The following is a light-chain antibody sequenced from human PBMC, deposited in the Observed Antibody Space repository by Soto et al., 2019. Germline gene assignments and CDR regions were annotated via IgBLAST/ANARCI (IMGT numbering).Light chain of an antibody. CDR1: SSDIGAYIY. J-gene: IGLJ1*01. Sequence: QSVLTQPPSASGSPGQSVTMSCTGTSSDIGAYIYVSWSQQHPGKAPKLMISEVSRRPSGVPERFSGSKSGNTASLTVSGLQADDEAHYYCSSYAGSNNFVFGTGTKVTVL. CDR3: SSYAGSNNFV. V-gene: IGLV2-8*01. CDR2: EVS.